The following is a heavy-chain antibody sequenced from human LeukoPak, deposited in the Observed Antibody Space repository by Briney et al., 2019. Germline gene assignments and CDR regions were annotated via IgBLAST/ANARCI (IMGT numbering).Heavy chain of an antibody. CDR2: INHSGST. CDR1: GGSFRGYY. Sequence: SETLSLTCAVYGGSFRGYYWSWIRQPPGKGLEWIGEINHSGSTNYNPSLKSRVTISVDTSKNQFSLKLSSVTAADTAVYYCARVEHYGDYTEDYFDYWGQGTLVTVSS. D-gene: IGHD4-17*01. CDR3: ARVEHYGDYTEDYFDY. V-gene: IGHV4-34*01. J-gene: IGHJ4*02.